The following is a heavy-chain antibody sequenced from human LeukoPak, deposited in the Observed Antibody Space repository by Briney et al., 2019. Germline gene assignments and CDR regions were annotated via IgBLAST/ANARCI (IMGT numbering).Heavy chain of an antibody. CDR3: ARGPFIVLVVYAHWLDP. Sequence: SETLSLTCAVYGGSFSGYYWSWIRQPPGKGLEWIGEINHSGSTNYNPSLKSRVTISVDTSKNQFSLKLSSVTAADTAVYYCARGPFIVLVVYAHWLDPWGQGTLVTVSS. V-gene: IGHV4-34*01. J-gene: IGHJ5*02. D-gene: IGHD2-8*02. CDR2: INHSGST. CDR1: GGSFSGYY.